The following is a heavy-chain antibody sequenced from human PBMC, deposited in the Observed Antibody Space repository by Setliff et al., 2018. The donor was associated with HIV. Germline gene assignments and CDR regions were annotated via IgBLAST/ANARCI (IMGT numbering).Heavy chain of an antibody. CDR3: ARDRYDILTGYQGGMDV. D-gene: IGHD3-9*01. J-gene: IGHJ6*02. Sequence: GASVKVSCKASGYTFTSYGISWVRQAPGQGLEWMGWISAYNGNTNYAQKLQGRVTMTTDTSTSTAYMELRSLRSDDTAVYYCARDRYDILTGYQGGMDVWGQGTTVTVSS. CDR1: GYTFTSYG. V-gene: IGHV1-18*01. CDR2: ISAYNGNT.